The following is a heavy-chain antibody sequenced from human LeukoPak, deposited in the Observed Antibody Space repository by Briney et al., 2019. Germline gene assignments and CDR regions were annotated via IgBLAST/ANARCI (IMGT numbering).Heavy chain of an antibody. CDR1: GYTFTGYY. CDR3: ARDLEGYHYGSGNYPQ. CDR2: INPNSGGT. Sequence: ASVKVSCKASGYTFTGYYIHWLRPAPGQGLEWMGFINPNSGGTNYAQKFQGRVTMTRDTSISTAYMELSSLTSDDTAVYYCARDLEGYHYGSGNYPQWGHGTLITVSS. V-gene: IGHV1-2*02. D-gene: IGHD3-10*01. J-gene: IGHJ4*01.